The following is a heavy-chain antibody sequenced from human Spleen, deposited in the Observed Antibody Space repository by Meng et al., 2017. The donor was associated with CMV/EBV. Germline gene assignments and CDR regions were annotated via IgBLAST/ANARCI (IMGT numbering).Heavy chain of an antibody. Sequence: GGSLRLSCAASGFTFSDYGMHWVRQAPGKGLEWVAVIWYDGSNKYYADSVKGRFTISRDNSKNTLYLQMNSLRAEDTAVYYCAKDKWNSGWFDYWGQGTLVTVSS. J-gene: IGHJ4*02. CDR3: AKDKWNSGWFDY. D-gene: IGHD6-19*01. CDR1: GFTFSDYG. V-gene: IGHV3-33*06. CDR2: IWYDGSNK.